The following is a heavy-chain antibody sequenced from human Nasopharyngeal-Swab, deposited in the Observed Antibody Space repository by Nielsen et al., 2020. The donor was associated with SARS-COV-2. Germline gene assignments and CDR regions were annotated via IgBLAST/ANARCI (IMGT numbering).Heavy chain of an antibody. CDR3: AKYYGDYPYYYYYMDV. D-gene: IGHD4-17*01. CDR1: GFTFSSYA. V-gene: IGHV3-23*01. J-gene: IGHJ6*03. CDR2: ISGSGGST. Sequence: GESLKISCAASGFTFSSYAMSWVRQAPGKGLEWVSAISGSGGSTYYADSVKGRFTIFRDNSKNTLYLQMNSLRAEDTAVYYCAKYYGDYPYYYYYMDVWGKGTTVTVSS.